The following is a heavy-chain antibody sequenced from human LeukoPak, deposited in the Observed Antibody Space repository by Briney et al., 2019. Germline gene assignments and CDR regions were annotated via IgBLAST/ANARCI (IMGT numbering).Heavy chain of an antibody. CDR2: IYHSEST. V-gene: IGHV4-38-2*02. D-gene: IGHD3-22*01. J-gene: IGHJ4*02. Sequence: SETLSLTCTVSGYSISSGYYWGWIRQPPGKGLEWIGSIYHSESTYYNPSLKSRVTISVDTSKNQFSLKLSSVTAADTAVYYCARAPYDSSGYHFDYWGQGTLVTVSS. CDR1: GYSISSGYY. CDR3: ARAPYDSSGYHFDY.